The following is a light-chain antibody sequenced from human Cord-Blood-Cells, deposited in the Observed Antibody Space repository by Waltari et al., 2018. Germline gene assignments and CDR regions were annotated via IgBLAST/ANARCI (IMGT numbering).Light chain of an antibody. Sequence: SYELTQPPSVSVSPGQTASIPCPGAKSGDKYACWYQQKPGKSPVLVLDQDSKRPSGIPERFSGSNSGNTATLTISGTQAMDEADYYCQAWDSSTAVFGGGTKLTVL. J-gene: IGLJ3*02. CDR3: QAWDSSTAV. CDR2: QDS. CDR1: KSGDKY. V-gene: IGLV3-1*01.